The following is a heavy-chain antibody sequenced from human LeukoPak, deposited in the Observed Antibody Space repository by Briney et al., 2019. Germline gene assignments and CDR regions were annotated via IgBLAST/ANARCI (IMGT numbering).Heavy chain of an antibody. CDR3: ARGRRYNWNEDAFDI. D-gene: IGHD1-1*01. CDR2: ISWNSGSI. CDR1: GFTFDDYA. J-gene: IGHJ3*02. V-gene: IGHV3-9*01. Sequence: GGSLRLSCAASGFTFDDYAMHWVRQAPGKGLEWVSGISWNSGSIDYADSVKGRFTISRDNAKNSLYLQMNSLRAEDTALYYCARGRRYNWNEDAFDIWGQGTMVTVSS.